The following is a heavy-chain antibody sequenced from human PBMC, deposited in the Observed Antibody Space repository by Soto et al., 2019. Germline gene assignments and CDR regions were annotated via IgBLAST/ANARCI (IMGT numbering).Heavy chain of an antibody. V-gene: IGHV3-30*18. CDR2: ISYDGSNK. J-gene: IGHJ6*02. D-gene: IGHD1-20*01. CDR3: AKVRYNWNEFYYYGMDV. Sequence: VGSLRLSCAASGFTFSSYGMHWVRQAPGKGLEWVAVISYDGSNKYYADSVKGRFTISRDNSKNTLYLQMNSLRAEDTAVYYCAKVRYNWNEFYYYGMDVWGQGTTVTVSS. CDR1: GFTFSSYG.